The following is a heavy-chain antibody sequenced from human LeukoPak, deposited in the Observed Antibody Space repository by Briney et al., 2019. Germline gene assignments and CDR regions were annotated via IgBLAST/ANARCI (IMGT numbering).Heavy chain of an antibody. CDR3: AKDDNYIRFLS. Sequence: PGGSLRLSCAASGFTFSSYEMNWVRQAPGKGLEWVSYISSSGSTIYYADSVKGRFTISRDNSKNTLYLQMNSVRAEDTAVYYCAKDDNYIRFLSWGQGTLVTVSS. D-gene: IGHD3-16*01. J-gene: IGHJ5*02. CDR1: GFTFSSYE. CDR2: ISSSGSTI. V-gene: IGHV3-48*03.